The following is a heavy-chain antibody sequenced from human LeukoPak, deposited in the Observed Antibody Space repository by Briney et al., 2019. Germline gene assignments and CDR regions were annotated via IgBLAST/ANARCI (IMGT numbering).Heavy chain of an antibody. CDR2: IYPGDSDT. V-gene: IGHV5-51*01. Sequence: GESLKISCKGSGYSYTSYWIGWVRQLPGKGLEWMGIIYPGDSDTRYSPSFQGQVTISADKSVSTAYLQWSSLKASDTAMYYCAITVTRPPAEYFQHWGQGTLVTVSS. CDR3: AITVTRPPAEYFQH. J-gene: IGHJ1*01. CDR1: GYSYTSYW. D-gene: IGHD4-17*01.